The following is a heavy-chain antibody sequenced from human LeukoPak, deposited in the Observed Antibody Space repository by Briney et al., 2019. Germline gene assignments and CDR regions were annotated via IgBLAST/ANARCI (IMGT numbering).Heavy chain of an antibody. D-gene: IGHD2-21*02. CDR3: ARTPTYCGGDCYYFDP. J-gene: IGHJ5*02. Sequence: SETLSLTCTVSGGSISSSGYSWSWIRQPPGKGLEWIGYIHHTGSTYYNPSLKSRVTISVDRSKNQFSLKLSSVTAADTAMYFCARTPTYCGGDCYYFDPWGQGTLVTVSS. CDR1: GGSISSSGYS. V-gene: IGHV4-30-2*01. CDR2: IHHTGST.